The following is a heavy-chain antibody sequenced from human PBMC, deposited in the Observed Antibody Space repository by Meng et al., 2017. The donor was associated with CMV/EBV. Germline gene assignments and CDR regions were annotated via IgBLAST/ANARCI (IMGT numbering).Heavy chain of an antibody. Sequence: SVKVSCKASGGTFSSYAISWVRQAPGQGLEWMGGIIPIFGTANYAQKFQGRVTITTDESTSTDYMELSSLRSEDTAVYYCAREMATRGGNYYYYGMDVWGQGTTVTVSS. J-gene: IGHJ6*02. D-gene: IGHD5-24*01. CDR2: IIPIFGTA. V-gene: IGHV1-69*05. CDR3: AREMATRGGNYYYYGMDV. CDR1: GGTFSSYA.